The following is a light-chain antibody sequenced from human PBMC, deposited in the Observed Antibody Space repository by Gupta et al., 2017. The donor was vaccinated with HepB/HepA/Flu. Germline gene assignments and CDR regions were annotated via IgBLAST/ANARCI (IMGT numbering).Light chain of an antibody. V-gene: IGKV1-9*01. CDR3: QQFNSYRIT. CDR1: QDINSY. J-gene: IGKJ5*01. CDR2: TAS. Sequence: DIQLTQSPSFLSASVGDRVTITCRASQDINSYLIWSQQKPGKAPNLLIYTASTLQGGVPSRFSGSGSGTEFTRTISSLTPEDFATYYCQQFNSYRITFGQGTRLEI.